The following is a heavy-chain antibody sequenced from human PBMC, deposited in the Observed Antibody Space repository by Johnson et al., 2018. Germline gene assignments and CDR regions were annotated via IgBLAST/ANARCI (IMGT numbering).Heavy chain of an antibody. V-gene: IGHV4-34*01. Sequence: QVQLQQLGAGLLKPSETLSLTCAVYGGSFSDYYWSWIRQPPGEGLEWIGEINHSGSTNYNPSLKSRVPISVDTSKNQFSLKLSSVTAADTAVYYGARVQSSSSPNYYYYYGMDVWGQGTTVTVSS. CDR2: INHSGST. D-gene: IGHD6-13*01. J-gene: IGHJ6*02. CDR3: ARVQSSSSPNYYYYYGMDV. CDR1: GGSFSDYY.